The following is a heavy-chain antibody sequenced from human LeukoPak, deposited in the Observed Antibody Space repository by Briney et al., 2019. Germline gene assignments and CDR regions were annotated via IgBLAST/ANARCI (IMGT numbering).Heavy chain of an antibody. D-gene: IGHD3-10*01. V-gene: IGHV4-4*02. CDR1: GGSISSKNW. Sequence: SETLSLTCAVSGGSISSKNWWSWVRQPPGKGLEWIGEIHHSGSTNYNPSLKSRVTISVDTSKNQFSLKLNSVTAADTAVYYCAKSNGYGLIDIWGQGTMVTVSS. CDR2: IHHSGST. J-gene: IGHJ3*02. CDR3: AKSNGYGLIDI.